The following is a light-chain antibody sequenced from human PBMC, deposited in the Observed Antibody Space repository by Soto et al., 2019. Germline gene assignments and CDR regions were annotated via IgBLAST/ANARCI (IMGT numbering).Light chain of an antibody. CDR2: LTS. CDR3: QQLDSDPPWT. J-gene: IGKJ1*01. Sequence: IQLTQSPSSLSASIGDRVTITCRASQDINTYLARYQQSPGRAPRLLIYLTSTLHTGVPSRFSGSGSGTEFSLTISSLQPEDFATYYCQQLDSDPPWTFGQGTRVEI. CDR1: QDINTY. V-gene: IGKV1-9*01.